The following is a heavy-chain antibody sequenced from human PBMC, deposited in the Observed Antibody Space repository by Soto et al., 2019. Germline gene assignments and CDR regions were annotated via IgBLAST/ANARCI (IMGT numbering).Heavy chain of an antibody. J-gene: IGHJ4*02. CDR3: AKDYLEILWTSDAGDYFDY. CDR1: GFTFSSYA. V-gene: IGHV3-23*01. CDR2: ISGSGGST. D-gene: IGHD2-21*01. Sequence: EVQLLESGGGLVQPGGSLRLSCAASGFTFSSYAMSWVRQAPGKGLEWVSAISGSGGSTYYADSVKGRFTISRDNSKNTLYLQMNSLRSEDTAVYYCAKDYLEILWTSDAGDYFDYWGQGTLVTVSS.